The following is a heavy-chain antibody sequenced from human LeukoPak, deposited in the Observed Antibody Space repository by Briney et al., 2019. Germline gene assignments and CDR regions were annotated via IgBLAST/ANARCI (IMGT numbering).Heavy chain of an antibody. V-gene: IGHV4-39*07. D-gene: IGHD6-13*01. Sequence: SSETLSLTCTVSGGSISSSSYYWGWIRQPPGKGLEWIGSIYYSGSTYYNPSLKSRVTISVDTSKNQFSLKLSSVTAADTAVYYCARDGASYGYRDAFDIWGQGTMVTVSS. CDR3: ARDGASYGYRDAFDI. J-gene: IGHJ3*02. CDR2: IYYSGST. CDR1: GGSISSSSYY.